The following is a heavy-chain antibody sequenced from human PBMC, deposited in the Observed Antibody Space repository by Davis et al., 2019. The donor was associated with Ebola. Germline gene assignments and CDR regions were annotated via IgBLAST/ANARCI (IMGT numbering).Heavy chain of an antibody. D-gene: IGHD1-26*01. CDR1: GFTFSSYA. Sequence: PGGSLRLSCAASGFTFSSYAMSWVRQAPGKGLEWVSAISGSGGSTYYADSVKGRFTISRDNSKNTLYLQMNSLRAEDTAVYYCAKDGSLNPAVHYYYMDVWGKGTTVTVSS. V-gene: IGHV3-23*01. CDR3: AKDGSLNPAVHYYYMDV. CDR2: ISGSGGST. J-gene: IGHJ6*03.